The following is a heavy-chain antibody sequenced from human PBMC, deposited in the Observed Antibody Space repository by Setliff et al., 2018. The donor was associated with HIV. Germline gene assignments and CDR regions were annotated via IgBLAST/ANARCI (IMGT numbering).Heavy chain of an antibody. J-gene: IGHJ6*03. CDR2: IHYSGSS. CDR1: GVSITGHY. CDR3: ARGLSIFGVATPGFYSFMDV. Sequence: KPSETLSLTCTVSGVSITGHYWSWIRQPPGKGLEWIGYIHYSGSSNYNPSLKSRVSISLDTSKKQVSLKLNSVTAADTAVYYCARGLSIFGVATPGFYSFMDVGGKGTTVTVSS. V-gene: IGHV4-59*11. D-gene: IGHD3-3*01.